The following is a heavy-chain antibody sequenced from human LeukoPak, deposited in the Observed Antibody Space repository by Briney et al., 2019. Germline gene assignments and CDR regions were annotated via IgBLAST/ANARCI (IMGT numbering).Heavy chain of an antibody. CDR3: ARSIAARPFDY. CDR1: GFTFSSYS. J-gene: IGHJ4*02. CDR2: ISSSSSTI. Sequence: GSLRLSCAASGFTFSSYSMNWVRQAPGKGLEWVSYISSSSSTIYYADSVKGRFTISRDNAKNSLYLQMNSLRAEDTAVYYCARSIAARPFDYWGQGTLVTVSS. V-gene: IGHV3-48*01. D-gene: IGHD6-6*01.